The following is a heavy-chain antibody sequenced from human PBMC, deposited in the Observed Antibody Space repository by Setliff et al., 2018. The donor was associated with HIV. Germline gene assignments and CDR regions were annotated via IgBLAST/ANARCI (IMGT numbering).Heavy chain of an antibody. CDR1: GGSISSGSYY. V-gene: IGHV4-61*02. CDR2: IYTSGST. Sequence: SETLSLTCTVSGGSISSGSYYWSWIRQPAGKGLEWIGRIYTSGSTNYNPSLKSRVTISIDMSKNQFSLKPSYVTAADTAVYYCARADRSDFRERFKWFDPWGQGTLVTVSS. D-gene: IGHD3-22*01. J-gene: IGHJ5*02. CDR3: ARADRSDFRERFKWFDP.